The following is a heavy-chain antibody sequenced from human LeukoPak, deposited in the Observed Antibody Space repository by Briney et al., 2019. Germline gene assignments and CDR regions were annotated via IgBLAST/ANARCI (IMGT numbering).Heavy chain of an antibody. J-gene: IGHJ4*02. CDR1: GFTFSSYE. CDR3: ARDGYGPGSYYGGSADY. CDR2: ISSSGSTI. V-gene: IGHV3-48*03. D-gene: IGHD3-10*01. Sequence: PGGSLRLSCAASGFTFSSYEMNWVRQAPGKGLEWVSYISSSGSTIYYADSVKGRFTISRDNAKNSLYLQMNSLRAEDTAVYYCARDGYGPGSYYGGSADYWGQGTLVTVST.